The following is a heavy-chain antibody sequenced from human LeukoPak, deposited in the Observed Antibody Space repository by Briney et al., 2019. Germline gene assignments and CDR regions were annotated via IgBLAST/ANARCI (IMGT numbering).Heavy chain of an antibody. CDR1: GFTFDDYA. J-gene: IGHJ4*02. CDR3: AKGQYYYDSSGGIDY. Sequence: PGGSLRLSCAASGFTFDDYAMHWVRHAPGKGLEWVSGISWNSGSIGYADSVKGRFTISRDNAKNSLYLQMNSLRAEDMALYYCAKGQYYYDSSGGIDYWGQGALVTVSS. V-gene: IGHV3-9*03. D-gene: IGHD3-22*01. CDR2: ISWNSGSI.